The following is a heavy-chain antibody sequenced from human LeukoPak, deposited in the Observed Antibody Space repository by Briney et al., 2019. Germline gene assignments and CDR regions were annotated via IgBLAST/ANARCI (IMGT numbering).Heavy chain of an antibody. D-gene: IGHD4-23*01. CDR1: GFTFSRFT. V-gene: IGHV3-23*01. J-gene: IGHJ4*02. CDR2: MSGSDSST. Sequence: PGGSLRLSCAASGFTFSRFTMNWVRQAPGKGLEWVSGMSGSDSSTYYADFVKGRFIISRDNSKNTLYLQMNSLRADDTAVYYCAKGGGWLYYFDYWGQGTLVTVSS. CDR3: AKGGGWLYYFDY.